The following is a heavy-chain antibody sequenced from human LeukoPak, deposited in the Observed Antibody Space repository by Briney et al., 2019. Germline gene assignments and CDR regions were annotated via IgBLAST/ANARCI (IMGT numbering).Heavy chain of an antibody. CDR3: ARVAYDSSAFYGMDV. CDR2: IYYSGST. J-gene: IGHJ6*02. CDR1: GGSISSYY. D-gene: IGHD3-22*01. Sequence: PSETLSLTCTVSGGSISSYYWSWLRQPPGKGLEWLGNIYYSGSTNYNPSLKSRVTISVDTSKNQFSLKLSSVTAADTAVYYCARVAYDSSAFYGMDVWGQGTTVTVSS. V-gene: IGHV4-59*01.